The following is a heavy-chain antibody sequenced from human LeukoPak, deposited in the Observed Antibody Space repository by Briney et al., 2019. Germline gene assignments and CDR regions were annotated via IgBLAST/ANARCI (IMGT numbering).Heavy chain of an antibody. Sequence: SVKVSCKASGGTFSSYAISWVRQAPGQGLEWMGGIIPIFGTANYAQKFQGRVTITADESTSTAYMELSSLRSEDTAVYYCASSIAVAGYFDYWGQGTLVTVSS. CDR2: IIPIFGTA. D-gene: IGHD6-19*01. J-gene: IGHJ4*02. CDR1: GGTFSSYA. V-gene: IGHV1-69*13. CDR3: ASSIAVAGYFDY.